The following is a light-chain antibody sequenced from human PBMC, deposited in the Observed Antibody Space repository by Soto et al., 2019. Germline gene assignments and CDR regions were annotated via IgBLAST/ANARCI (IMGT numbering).Light chain of an antibody. CDR3: NSYTSSDTVV. J-gene: IGLJ2*01. Sequence: QSVLTQAASVSGSPGQSITISCTGTSSDVGGYNYVSWYQQRPGKAPKLMIYAVSHRPSGVSNRFSGSKSGNTASLTISGLQPEAAAVYYCNSYTSSDTVVFGGGTKVTVL. CDR2: AVS. CDR1: SSDVGGYNY. V-gene: IGLV2-14*01.